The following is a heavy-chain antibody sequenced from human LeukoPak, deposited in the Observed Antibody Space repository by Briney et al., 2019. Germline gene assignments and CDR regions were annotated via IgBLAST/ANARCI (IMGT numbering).Heavy chain of an antibody. D-gene: IGHD6-19*01. CDR3: AKGYSSGWRTYFDY. Sequence: GGSLRLSCAASGFTFSSCAMSWVRQAPGKGLEWVSGIISAGGSTYYADSVKGRFTISRDNSKSTLSLQMDSLRAEDTAVYYCAKGYSSGWRTYFDYWGQGTLVTVSS. CDR2: IISAGGST. J-gene: IGHJ4*02. CDR1: GFTFSSCA. V-gene: IGHV3-23*01.